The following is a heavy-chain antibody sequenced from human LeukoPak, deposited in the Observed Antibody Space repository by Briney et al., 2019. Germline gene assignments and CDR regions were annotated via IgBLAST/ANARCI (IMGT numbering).Heavy chain of an antibody. D-gene: IGHD3-3*01. J-gene: IGHJ4*02. Sequence: GGSLRLSCAACGFIFSNAWMSWVRQAAGKGLEWVGRIKSKTDDGTTDYAAPVRDRFTISRDDSKTTLYLQMKSLKTEDTAVYYCTTAPAPLAVWSCLPFDYWGQGTMVTVSS. V-gene: IGHV3-15*01. CDR1: GFIFSNAW. CDR2: IKSKTDDGTT. CDR3: TTAPAPLAVWSCLPFDY.